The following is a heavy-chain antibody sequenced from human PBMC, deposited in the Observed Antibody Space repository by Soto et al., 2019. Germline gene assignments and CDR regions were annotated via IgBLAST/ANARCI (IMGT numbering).Heavy chain of an antibody. V-gene: IGHV3-23*01. D-gene: IGHD1-26*01. J-gene: IGHJ5*02. CDR3: AKNQGVELVPLATVDWFDP. CDR1: GFIFENFG. Sequence: SGGTLRLSCAASGFIFENFGMSWVRQAPGKGLEWISSIRGSGFKKYYADSVKGRFTISRDNSKRTVYLELNNLSAEDTAVYHCAKNQGVELVPLATVDWFDPWGQGSVVTVSS. CDR2: IRGSGFKK.